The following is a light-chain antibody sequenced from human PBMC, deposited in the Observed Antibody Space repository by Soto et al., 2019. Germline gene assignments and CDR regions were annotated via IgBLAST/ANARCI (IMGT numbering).Light chain of an antibody. CDR1: SSNIGSNT. CDR3: AAWDYSLNGVV. Sequence: QSVLTQPPSASGTPGQRVTISCSGTSSNIGSNTVSWYQQLPGTAPKLLISNDNQRPSGVPDRFSGSKSGTSASLAISGLQSEDEADYYCAAWDYSLNGVVFGGGTKLTVL. J-gene: IGLJ2*01. CDR2: NDN. V-gene: IGLV1-44*01.